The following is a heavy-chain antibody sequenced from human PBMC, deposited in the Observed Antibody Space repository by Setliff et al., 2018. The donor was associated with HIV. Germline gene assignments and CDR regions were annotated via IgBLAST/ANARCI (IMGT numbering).Heavy chain of an antibody. Sequence: PGGSLRLSCAASGFTFSDYYLSWIRQAPGKGLEWVSYISGSGITIYYADSVKGRFTISRDNAKNSLYLQMNSLRAEDTAVYYCARARYSGYDWGGFYFDYWGLGTLVTVS. CDR2: ISGSGITI. CDR1: GFTFSDYY. J-gene: IGHJ4*02. V-gene: IGHV3-11*04. D-gene: IGHD5-12*01. CDR3: ARARYSGYDWGGFYFDY.